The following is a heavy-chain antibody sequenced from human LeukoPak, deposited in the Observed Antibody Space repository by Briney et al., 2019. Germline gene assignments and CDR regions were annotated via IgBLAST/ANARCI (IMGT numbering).Heavy chain of an antibody. V-gene: IGHV4-34*01. D-gene: IGHD3-3*02. J-gene: IGHJ4*02. Sequence: SETLSLTCAVYGGSFSGYYWSWIRQPPGKGLEWIGEINHRRSTNYDPSLKSRVTMSVDTSKNQFSLNLSSVTAADTAVYYCARGQFWSGYSIWGQGTLVTVSS. CDR3: ARGQFWSGYSI. CDR1: GGSFSGYY. CDR2: INHRRST.